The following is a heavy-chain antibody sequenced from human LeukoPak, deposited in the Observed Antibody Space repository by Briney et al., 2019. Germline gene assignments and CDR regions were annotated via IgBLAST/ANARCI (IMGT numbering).Heavy chain of an antibody. V-gene: IGHV3-48*01. CDR3: AKCSTSAYTTGWCNWIDP. CDR1: GFTFSAYN. Sequence: GGSLRLSCAASGFTFSAYNMIWVRQAPGKGLEWLSYISGSSSAIYYADSVQGRFTISRDNAKNSLSLQMNSLRADDTAVYYCAKCSTSAYTTGWCNWIDPWGQGTLVTVSS. D-gene: IGHD6-19*01. J-gene: IGHJ5*02. CDR2: ISGSSSAI.